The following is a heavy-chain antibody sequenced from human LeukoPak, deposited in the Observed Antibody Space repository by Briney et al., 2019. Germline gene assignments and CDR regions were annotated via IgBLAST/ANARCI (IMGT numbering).Heavy chain of an antibody. J-gene: IGHJ4*02. CDR1: GFTFGDYA. D-gene: IGHD6-19*01. CDR2: INRNDGRT. CDR3: ARDQLAVAGTLDY. Sequence: GGSLRLSCAGSGFTFGDYAMAWVRHTPGKGLAWVSSINRNDGRTGYADSVKGRFTISRDNAKNSLYLQMNSLRAEDTAVYYCARDQLAVAGTLDYWGQGTLVTVSS. V-gene: IGHV3-20*04.